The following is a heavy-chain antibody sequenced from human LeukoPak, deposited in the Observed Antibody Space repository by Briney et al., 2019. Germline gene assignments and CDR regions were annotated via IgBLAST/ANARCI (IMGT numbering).Heavy chain of an antibody. CDR3: AKGLRQIWFGELNDAFDI. CDR1: GGAFRDHQ. Sequence: SETPSLTCAVYGGAFRDHQWSWIRQPPGKGLEWIGDVERRGYTNYNPSLRGRLTMSVDASKNQISLRLTSVIAADTAVYYCAKGLRQIWFGELNDAFDIWGQGTMVHVSS. D-gene: IGHD3-10*01. V-gene: IGHV4-34*01. CDR2: VERRGYT. J-gene: IGHJ3*02.